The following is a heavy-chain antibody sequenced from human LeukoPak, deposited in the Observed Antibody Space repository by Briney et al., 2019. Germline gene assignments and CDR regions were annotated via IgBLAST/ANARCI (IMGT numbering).Heavy chain of an antibody. D-gene: IGHD3-10*01. CDR1: GFTFSDYY. CDR3: AKRSMVRGVQFDAFDL. CDR2: ISSSGSTI. J-gene: IGHJ3*01. Sequence: GGSLRLSCAASGFTFSDYYMSWIRQAPGKGLEWVSYISSSGSTIYYADSVKGRFTISRDNAKNSLYLQMNSLRAEDTAVYYCAKRSMVRGVQFDAFDLWGQGTIITVSS. V-gene: IGHV3-11*01.